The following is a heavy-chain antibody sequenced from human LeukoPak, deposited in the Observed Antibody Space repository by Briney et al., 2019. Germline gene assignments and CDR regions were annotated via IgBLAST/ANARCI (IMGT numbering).Heavy chain of an antibody. J-gene: IGHJ5*02. D-gene: IGHD6-19*01. CDR2: IYYSGST. Sequence: PSETLSLTCTVSGGSISSYYWSWIRQPPGKGLEWIGYIYYSGSTNYNPSLKSRVTISVDTSKNQLSLKLTSVTAADTAVYYCARALYGSGWYGRFDLWGQGTLVTVSS. V-gene: IGHV4-59*01. CDR1: GGSISSYY. CDR3: ARALYGSGWYGRFDL.